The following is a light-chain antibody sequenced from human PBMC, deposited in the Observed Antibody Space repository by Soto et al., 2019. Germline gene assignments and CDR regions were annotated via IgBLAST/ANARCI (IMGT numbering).Light chain of an antibody. CDR1: QSITTY. CDR3: QQSYNTPYT. J-gene: IGKJ2*01. CDR2: DAS. V-gene: IGKV1-39*01. Sequence: DIQMTQSPSSLSASIVDRVTITCRASQSITTYLNWYQQKPGKAPKLLMYDASSLQSGVPSRFSGSGSGTDFTLTISSLQPEDFATYYCQQSYNTPYTFGQGTKLEI.